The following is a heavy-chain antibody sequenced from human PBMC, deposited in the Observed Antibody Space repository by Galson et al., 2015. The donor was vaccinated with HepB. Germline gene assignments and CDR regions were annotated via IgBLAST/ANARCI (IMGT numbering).Heavy chain of an antibody. CDR1: GYSFTSYW. J-gene: IGHJ4*02. CDR3: ARSKTRTVSSSWYVQTEKYFDY. V-gene: IGHV5-10-1*01. Sequence: QSGAEVKKPGESLRISCKGSGYSFTSYWISWVRQMPGKGLEWMGRIDPSDSYTNYSPSFQGHVTISADKSISTAYRQWSSLKASDTAMYDCARSKTRTVSSSWYVQTEKYFDYWGQGTLVTVSS. CDR2: IDPSDSYT. D-gene: IGHD6-13*01.